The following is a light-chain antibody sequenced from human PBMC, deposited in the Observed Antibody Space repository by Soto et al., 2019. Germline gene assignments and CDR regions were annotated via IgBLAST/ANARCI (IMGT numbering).Light chain of an antibody. Sequence: DIQMTQSPSSGSASVGDRVTITCRASQGISSWLAWYQKKPGKAPNLLIYAASSLQSGVPSRFSGSESGTDFTLTISSLQPEDCAIYFCQQANSFPITFGQGTRLEIK. J-gene: IGKJ5*01. V-gene: IGKV1-12*01. CDR3: QQANSFPIT. CDR1: QGISSW. CDR2: AAS.